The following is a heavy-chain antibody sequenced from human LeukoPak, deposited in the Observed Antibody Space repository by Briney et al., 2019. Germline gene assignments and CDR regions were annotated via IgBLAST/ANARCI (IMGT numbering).Heavy chain of an antibody. V-gene: IGHV3-21*01. Sequence: GGSLRLSCADSGFTFSSYTMNWVRQAPGKGLEWVSSISSSSDYIYYADSVKGRFTISRDNAKNSLYLQMDSLRAEDTAVYSCARWGLAYTIDQWGQGTLVTVSS. CDR2: ISSSSDYI. CDR1: GFTFSSYT. J-gene: IGHJ5*02. CDR3: ARWGLAYTIDQ. D-gene: IGHD2-21*01.